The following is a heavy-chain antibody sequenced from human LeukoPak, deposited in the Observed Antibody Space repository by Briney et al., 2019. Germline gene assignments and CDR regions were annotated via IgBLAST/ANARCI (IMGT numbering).Heavy chain of an antibody. CDR1: GGTFSSYA. CDR3: ARKVPNDSSGYYYRGQFDP. V-gene: IGHV1-69*13. D-gene: IGHD3-22*01. Sequence: SVKVSCKASGGTFSSYAISWVRQAPGQGLEWMGGIIPIFGTANYAQKFQGRVTITADESTSTAYMELSSLRSEDTAVYYCARKVPNDSSGYYYRGQFDPWGQGTLVTVSS. J-gene: IGHJ5*02. CDR2: IIPIFGTA.